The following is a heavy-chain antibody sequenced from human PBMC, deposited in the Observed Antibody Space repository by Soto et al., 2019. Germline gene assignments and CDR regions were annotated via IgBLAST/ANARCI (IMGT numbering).Heavy chain of an antibody. CDR1: GFTFSDEN. V-gene: IGHV3-21*06. CDR2: ISGGGSYI. D-gene: IGHD2-2*01. Sequence: LRLSCSASGFTFSDENMSWVRQVPGKGLEWVSGISGGGSYIFYADSVQGRFSISRDNPKNSLFLEMNSLRVEDTAVYYCARDSDCHSTSCFFPPHVWGQGTTVTVSS. J-gene: IGHJ6*02. CDR3: ARDSDCHSTSCFFPPHV.